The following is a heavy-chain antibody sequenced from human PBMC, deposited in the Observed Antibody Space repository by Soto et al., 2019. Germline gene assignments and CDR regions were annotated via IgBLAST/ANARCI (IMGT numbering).Heavy chain of an antibody. CDR2: ITDNGGDA. CDR1: GLTFGRRA. Sequence: PGGSLRLSCVASGLTFGRRAMSWVRQAPGEGLQWVATITDNGGDAKYADSVRGRFVISRDNSKKTLYLQMTSLTAEDSAMYFCASGSTQTHRRIRILDFSGPGTLVTVS. J-gene: IGHJ4*02. D-gene: IGHD1-26*01. CDR3: ASGSTQTHRRIRILDF. V-gene: IGHV3-23*01.